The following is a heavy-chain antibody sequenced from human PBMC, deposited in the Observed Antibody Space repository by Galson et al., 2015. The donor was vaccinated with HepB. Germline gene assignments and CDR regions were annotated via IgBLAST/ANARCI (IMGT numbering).Heavy chain of an antibody. D-gene: IGHD1-14*01. CDR1: GFTFSSYS. J-gene: IGHJ3*02. CDR3: ACLGTPNAFDI. CDR2: ISSSSSYI. Sequence: SLRLSCAASGFTFSSYSMNWVRQAPGKGLEWVSSISSSSSYIYYADSVKGRFTISRDNAKNSLYLQMNSLRAEDTAVYYCACLGTPNAFDIWGQGTMVTVSS. V-gene: IGHV3-21*01.